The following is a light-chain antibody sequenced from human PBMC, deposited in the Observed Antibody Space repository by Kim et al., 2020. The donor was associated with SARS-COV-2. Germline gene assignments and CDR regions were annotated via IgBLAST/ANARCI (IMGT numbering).Light chain of an antibody. J-gene: IGLJ1*01. CDR1: SLRTYS. Sequence: LVQTVRITCQGDSLRTYSACCYHQRPGLAPVLVIYGKYNRPSGIPDRFSGSSSVSTASLTITGAQAEDEADYYCHSLDTSDNHPVFGTGTKVTVL. CDR2: GKY. V-gene: IGLV3-19*01. CDR3: HSLDTSDNHPV.